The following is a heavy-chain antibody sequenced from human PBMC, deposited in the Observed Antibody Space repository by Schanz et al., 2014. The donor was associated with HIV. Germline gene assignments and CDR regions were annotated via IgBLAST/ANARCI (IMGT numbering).Heavy chain of an antibody. Sequence: EVHLLVESGGGLVQPGGSLRLSCAASGFTFEDYAMHWVRQAPGKGLEWVSGISWNSGSIGYADSVKGRFTISRDNAKNSLYLEMKWLSPEDTALYYCARDRGGGSYGYGNWFDPWGQGTRVTVSS. CDR2: ISWNSGSI. V-gene: IGHV3-9*01. J-gene: IGHJ5*02. D-gene: IGHD3-16*01. CDR3: ARDRGGGSYGYGNWFDP. CDR1: GFTFEDYA.